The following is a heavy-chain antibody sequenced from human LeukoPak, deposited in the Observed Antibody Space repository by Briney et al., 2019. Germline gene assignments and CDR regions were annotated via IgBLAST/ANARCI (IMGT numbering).Heavy chain of an antibody. CDR3: ALAAAGTSYYYYYGMDV. CDR2: INPNSGGT. Sequence: GASVKDSCKASGYTFTGYYMHWVRQAPGQELAWMGWINPNSGGTNYAQKFQGRVTMTRDTSISTAYMELSRLRSDDTAVYYCALAAAGTSYYYYYGMDVWGQGTTVTVSS. D-gene: IGHD6-13*01. CDR1: GYTFTGYY. J-gene: IGHJ6*02. V-gene: IGHV1-2*02.